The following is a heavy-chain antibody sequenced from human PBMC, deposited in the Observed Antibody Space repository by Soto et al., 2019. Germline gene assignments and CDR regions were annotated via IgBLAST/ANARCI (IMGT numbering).Heavy chain of an antibody. D-gene: IGHD6-13*01. CDR1: GDTISRGVYS. CDR3: ARGSRSYYDYGMDA. J-gene: IGHJ6*02. V-gene: IGHV4-30-2*01. CDR2: IYDSGSK. Sequence: SDPLSLTSAVSGDTISRGVYSWTWILPPPGKGIEWIGSIYDSGSKSYNPSLKSRVTISVDTSNNQFSLRLASVTAADTGVYFCARGSRSYYDYGMDAWGQGTQVTVS.